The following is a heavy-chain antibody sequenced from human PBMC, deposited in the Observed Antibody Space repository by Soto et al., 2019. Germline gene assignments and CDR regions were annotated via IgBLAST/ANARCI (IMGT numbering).Heavy chain of an antibody. CDR2: IYYSGNT. J-gene: IGHJ4*02. CDR3: ARGVAGSGFDL. CDR1: GGSISRSSYY. D-gene: IGHD6-19*01. V-gene: IGHV4-39*02. Sequence: LSLTCTVSGGSISRSSYYWCWIRQPPGKGLEWIGSIYYSGNTYYNPSLKSRVTISVDTSKNHFSLQLNSVTPDDTAVYYCARGVAGSGFDLWGQGTLVTVSS.